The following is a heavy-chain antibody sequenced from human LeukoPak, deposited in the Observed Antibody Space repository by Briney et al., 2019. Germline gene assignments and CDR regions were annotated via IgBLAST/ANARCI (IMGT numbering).Heavy chain of an antibody. CDR1: ALSFSSYA. J-gene: IGHJ4*02. D-gene: IGHD2-2*01. V-gene: IGHV3-23*01. CDR2: ISNSGGTT. CDR3: AKDRCASSTPHNYYFDY. Sequence: GGSLSLSCAVSALSFSSYARSCVRQPPGKGRLWVSAISNSGGTTYFAPSVKGRFTISRDNSNNPLYLQLNSLTAEDTAVYYCAKDRCASSTPHNYYFDYWGQGMLVTVSS.